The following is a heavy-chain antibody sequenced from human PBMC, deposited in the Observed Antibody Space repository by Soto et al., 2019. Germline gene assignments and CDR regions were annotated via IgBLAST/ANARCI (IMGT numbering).Heavy chain of an antibody. CDR1: GGSFSGYY. J-gene: IGHJ4*02. D-gene: IGHD2-15*01. CDR2: INHSGST. V-gene: IGHV4-34*01. Sequence: SETLSLTCAVYGGSFSGYYRSWIRQPPGKGLEWIGEINHSGSTNYNPSLKSRVTISVDTSKNQFSLKLSSVTAADTAVYYCARGVGGGSCYFDYWGQGTLVTVSS. CDR3: ARGVGGGSCYFDY.